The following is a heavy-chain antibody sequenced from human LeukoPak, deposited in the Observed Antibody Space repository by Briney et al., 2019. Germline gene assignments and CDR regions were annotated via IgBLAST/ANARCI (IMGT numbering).Heavy chain of an antibody. CDR1: GFTFTNYW. V-gene: IGHV3-7*04. CDR2: IKQDGSEK. CDR3: ARGTPLDY. Sequence: QPGGSLRLXCAVSGFTFTNYWMNWGRQAPGKGLEWVANIKQDGSEKYYVDSVKGRFTISRDNAKSSLYLQMNSLRAEDTAVYYCARGTPLDYWGQGTLVTFSS. J-gene: IGHJ4*02. D-gene: IGHD4-23*01.